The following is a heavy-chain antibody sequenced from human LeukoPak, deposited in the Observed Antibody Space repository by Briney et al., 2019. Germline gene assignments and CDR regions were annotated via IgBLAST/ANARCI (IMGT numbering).Heavy chain of an antibody. V-gene: IGHV5-51*01. CDR1: GYSFTSYW. CDR2: IYPGDSDT. CDR3: ARYCYDSSGYYSFDY. Sequence: GESLKISCKGSGYSFTSYWIGWVRQMPGKGLEWMGIIYPGDSDTRYSPSFQGQVTISADKSISTAYLQWSSLKASDTAMYYCARYCYDSSGYYSFDYWGQGTLVTVSS. J-gene: IGHJ4*02. D-gene: IGHD3-22*01.